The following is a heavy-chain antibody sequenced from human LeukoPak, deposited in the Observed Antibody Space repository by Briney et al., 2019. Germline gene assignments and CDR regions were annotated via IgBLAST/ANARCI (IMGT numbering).Heavy chain of an antibody. Sequence: PSETLSLTCTVSGGSISSYYWSWIRQPPGKGLEGIGSIYYSGSTNNNPSPKSRVTISVDTSKKQFSLKLSSVTAADTAVYYCARVATRYYDFWSGYPYYFDYWGQGTLVTVSS. D-gene: IGHD3-3*01. V-gene: IGHV4-59*01. CDR3: ARVATRYYDFWSGYPYYFDY. CDR2: IYYSGST. CDR1: GGSISSYY. J-gene: IGHJ4*02.